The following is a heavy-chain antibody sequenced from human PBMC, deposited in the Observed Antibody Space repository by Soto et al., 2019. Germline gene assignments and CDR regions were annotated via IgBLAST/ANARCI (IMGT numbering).Heavy chain of an antibody. CDR2: IYYSGST. V-gene: IGHV4-39*07. Sequence: SETLSLTCTVSGGSISSSSYYWGWIRQPPGKGLEWIGSIYYSGSTYYNPSLKSRVTISVDTSKNQFSLKLSSVTAADTAVYYCARELRLPPGYSGSYYAFDIWGQGTMVTVSS. CDR3: ARELRLPPGYSGSYYAFDI. CDR1: GGSISSSSYY. J-gene: IGHJ3*02. D-gene: IGHD1-26*01.